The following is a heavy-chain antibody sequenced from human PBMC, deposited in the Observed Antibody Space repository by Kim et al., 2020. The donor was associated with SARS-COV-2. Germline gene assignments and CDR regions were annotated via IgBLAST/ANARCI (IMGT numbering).Heavy chain of an antibody. CDR2: IKHSGST. CDR1: GGSFSGYY. V-gene: IGHV4-34*01. D-gene: IGHD2-2*01. Sequence: SETLSLTCAVYGGSFSGYYWSWIRQPPGKGLEWIGEIKHSGSTNYNPSLKSRVTISVDTSKNQFSLKLSSVTAADTAVYYCARGRYCSITSCYGLSDCY. CDR3: ARGRYCSITSCYGLSDCY. J-gene: IGHJ4*03.